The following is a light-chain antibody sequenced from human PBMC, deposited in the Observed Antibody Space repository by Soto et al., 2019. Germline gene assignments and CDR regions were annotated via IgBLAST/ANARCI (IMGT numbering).Light chain of an antibody. J-gene: IGKJ2*01. CDR2: WAS. CDR3: QQYESTPPT. CDR1: KSVLYSSHNKNY. V-gene: IGKV4-1*01. Sequence: DIVMTQSPDSLAVSLGERATINCKSSKSVLYSSHNKNYLAWYRQRPRQPPKLLIYWASTRESGVPDRFSGSGSGTDFTLAITSLQAEDVAVYYCQQYESTPPTFGQGTKLEIK.